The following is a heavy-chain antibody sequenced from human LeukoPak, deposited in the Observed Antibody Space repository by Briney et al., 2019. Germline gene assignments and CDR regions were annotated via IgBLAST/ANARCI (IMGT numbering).Heavy chain of an antibody. V-gene: IGHV3-74*01. CDR1: GFTFSGSY. D-gene: IGHD3-10*01. CDR3: AKDIAGMYYGSGSYLVL. J-gene: IGHJ4*02. Sequence: GGSLRLSCAASGFTFSGSYMHWVRQAPGKGLVWVSRVNTDGSTTTYADSVKGRFTISRDNANNTLYLQMNSLRAEDTALYYCAKDIAGMYYGSGSYLVLWGQGTLVTVSS. CDR2: VNTDGSTT.